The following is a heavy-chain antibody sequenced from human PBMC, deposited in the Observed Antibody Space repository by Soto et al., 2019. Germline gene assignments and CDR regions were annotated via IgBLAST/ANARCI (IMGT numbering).Heavy chain of an antibody. CDR1: GGTFSSYA. CDR2: IIPISETT. D-gene: IGHD2-2*01. CDR3: ARSQGSSTSLEIYYYYYYGMDV. Sequence: GASVKVSCKASGGTFSSYAISWVRQAPGQGLEWMGGIIPISETTNYAQKFQGRVTITADESKSTAYMELSSLRSEDTAAYYCARSQGSSTSLEIYYYYYYGMDVWGQGTTVTVSS. J-gene: IGHJ6*02. V-gene: IGHV1-69*13.